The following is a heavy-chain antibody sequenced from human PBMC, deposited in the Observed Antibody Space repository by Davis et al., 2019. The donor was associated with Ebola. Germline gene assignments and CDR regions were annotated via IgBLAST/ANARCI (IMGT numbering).Heavy chain of an antibody. J-gene: IGHJ6*02. CDR1: GVTLSSCA. CDR2: IGSDTAT. V-gene: IGHV3-23*01. Sequence: GESLKISCAASGVTLSSCAMSWVRQSPGEGLEWVSGIGSDTATHYADSVRGRFTISRDDSKNTLFLQMDSLRAEDTAVYYCVKDLFWWSAVDVWGQGTTVTVSS. D-gene: IGHD2-8*02. CDR3: VKDLFWWSAVDV.